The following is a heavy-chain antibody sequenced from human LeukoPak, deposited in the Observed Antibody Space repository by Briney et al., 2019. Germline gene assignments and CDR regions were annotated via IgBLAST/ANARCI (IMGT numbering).Heavy chain of an antibody. Sequence: PGGSLRLSCAASGFTFSSYSMNWVRQAPGKGLEWVSYISSSSTIYYADSVKGRFTISRDNAKNSLYLQMNSLRAEDTAVYYCARVHEQTTGAPFDYWGQGTLVTVFS. CDR2: ISSSSTI. V-gene: IGHV3-48*01. J-gene: IGHJ4*02. CDR3: ARVHEQTTGAPFDY. D-gene: IGHD4-17*01. CDR1: GFTFSSYS.